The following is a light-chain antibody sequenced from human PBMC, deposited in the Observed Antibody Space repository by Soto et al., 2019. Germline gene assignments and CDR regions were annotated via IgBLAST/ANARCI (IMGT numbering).Light chain of an antibody. CDR2: GAS. J-gene: IGKJ4*01. CDR3: QQLNSYPLT. CDR1: QGISSY. Sequence: DIQLTQSPSFLSASVGDRVTITCRASQGISSYLAWYQQKPGKAPKLLIYGASTLQSGVPSRFSGSGSGTESTLTISSLQPEDFATYYWQQLNSYPLTFGGGTKVEIK. V-gene: IGKV1-9*01.